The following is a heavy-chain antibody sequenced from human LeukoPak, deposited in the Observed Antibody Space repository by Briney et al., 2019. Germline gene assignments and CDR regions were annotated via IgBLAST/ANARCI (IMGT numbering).Heavy chain of an antibody. D-gene: IGHD3-22*01. V-gene: IGHV4-39*07. J-gene: IGHJ4*02. CDR3: AGGSDGYYGY. CDR1: GGSISSSSYY. Sequence: SETLSLTCTVSGGSISSSSYYWGWLRQPPGKGLEWIGSIYYSGSTYYNPSLKSRVTISVDTSKNQFSLKLSSVTAADTAVYYCAGGSDGYYGYWGQGTLVTVSS. CDR2: IYYSGST.